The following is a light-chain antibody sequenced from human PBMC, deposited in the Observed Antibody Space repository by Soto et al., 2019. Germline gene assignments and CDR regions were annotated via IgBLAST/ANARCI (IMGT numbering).Light chain of an antibody. CDR3: QQYTDWPSIT. J-gene: IGKJ5*01. CDR2: GVS. Sequence: EIVMTQSPETLSVSAGERATLSCRATQSISSYLAWYQLKPGQAPRLLIYGVSTRATGIPARFSGSGSGTEFTLTISSLQCEDVVVYYCQQYTDWPSITFGQGTLLEIK. CDR1: QSISSY. V-gene: IGKV3-15*01.